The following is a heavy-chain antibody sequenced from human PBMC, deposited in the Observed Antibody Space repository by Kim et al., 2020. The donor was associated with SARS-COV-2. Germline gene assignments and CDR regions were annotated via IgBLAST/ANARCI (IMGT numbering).Heavy chain of an antibody. V-gene: IGHV4-31*03. CDR1: GGSISSGGYY. D-gene: IGHD2-15*01. Sequence: SETLSLTCTVSGGSISSGGYYWSWIRQHPGKGLEWIGYIYYSGSTYYNPSLKSRVTISVDTSKNQFSLKLSSVTAADTAVYYCARTFSVVVAATPNAFDIWGQGTMVTVSS. CDR3: ARTFSVVVAATPNAFDI. J-gene: IGHJ3*02. CDR2: IYYSGST.